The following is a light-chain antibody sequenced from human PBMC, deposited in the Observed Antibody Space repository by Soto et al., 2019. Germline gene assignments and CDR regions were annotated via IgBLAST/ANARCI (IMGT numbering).Light chain of an antibody. CDR1: SSNIGAGYD. Sequence: QSVLTQPPSVSGAPGQRVTISCTGSSSNIGAGYDVHWYQQLPGTAPKLLIYGNSNRPSGVPDRFSGSKSGTSASLAITGRQAEDEADYYCQSYDSSLSVVGFGGGTQLTVL. CDR2: GNS. V-gene: IGLV1-40*01. J-gene: IGLJ2*01. CDR3: QSYDSSLSVVG.